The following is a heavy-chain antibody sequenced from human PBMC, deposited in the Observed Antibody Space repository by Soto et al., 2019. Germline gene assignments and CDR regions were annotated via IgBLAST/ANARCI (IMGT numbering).Heavy chain of an antibody. J-gene: IGHJ4*02. CDR3: AKARRVYGSTCFCFDS. V-gene: IGHV3-23*01. CDR2: ITAGGGTT. CDR1: GFTFGNYA. Sequence: EVQLLESGGGLVRPGGSRRLSCSASGFTFGNYAMRWFRQAPGTGLEGGSGITAGGGTTDYADSVKGRFTISRDNAKNTLYLPMSSLRVEDTDVYYFAKARRVYGSTCFCFDSWGQGSLVTVSS. D-gene: IGHD2-2*01.